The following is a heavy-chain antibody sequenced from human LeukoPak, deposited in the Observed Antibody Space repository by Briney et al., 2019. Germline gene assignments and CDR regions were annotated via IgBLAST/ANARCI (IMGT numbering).Heavy chain of an antibody. CDR1: GFTFSSYS. CDR3: ARVSHTVTTFDY. CDR2: ISSSSSYI. V-gene: IGHV3-21*01. Sequence: PGGSLRLSCAASGFTFSSYSMNWVRQAPGKGLEWVSSISSSSSYIYYADSVKGRFTISRDNAKSSLYLQMNSLRAEDTAVYYCARVSHTVTTFDYWGQGTLVTVSS. D-gene: IGHD4-17*01. J-gene: IGHJ4*02.